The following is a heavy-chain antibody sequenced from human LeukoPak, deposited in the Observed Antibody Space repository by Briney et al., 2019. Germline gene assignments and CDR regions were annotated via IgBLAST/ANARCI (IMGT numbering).Heavy chain of an antibody. J-gene: IGHJ4*02. CDR1: GFTFSSYG. V-gene: IGHV3-21*01. Sequence: MTGGSLRLSCAASGFTFSSYGMNWVRQAPGKGLEWVSSISSSGAYMYYADSVKGRFTISRDNAKNSLYLQMSSLRAEDTAIYYCAREDYSDLYFDYWGQGTLVSVSS. D-gene: IGHD4-17*01. CDR3: AREDYSDLYFDY. CDR2: ISSSGAYM.